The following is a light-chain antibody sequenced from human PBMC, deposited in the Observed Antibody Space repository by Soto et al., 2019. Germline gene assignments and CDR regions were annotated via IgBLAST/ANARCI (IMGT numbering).Light chain of an antibody. Sequence: DIQMTQSPSSLSASVGDRVTITCRASQDISNYLAWYQQKPGKVPKLLVYAASTLQSGVAPRFSGSGSGTEFTLTISSLQPEDFATYYCQQFNSYPITFGQGTRLEIK. CDR3: QQFNSYPIT. V-gene: IGKV1-27*01. J-gene: IGKJ5*01. CDR2: AAS. CDR1: QDISNY.